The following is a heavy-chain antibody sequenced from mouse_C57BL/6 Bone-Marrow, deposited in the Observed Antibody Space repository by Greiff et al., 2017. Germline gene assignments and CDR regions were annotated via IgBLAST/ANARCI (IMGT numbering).Heavy chain of an antibody. CDR3: ARRVYDDDGSYWYFDV. V-gene: IGHV1-64*01. D-gene: IGHD2-4*01. Sequence: QVQLQQPGAELVQPGASVKLSCTASGYTFTSYWMHWVKQRPGQGLEWIGMIHPNSGSTNYNEKFKSKATLTVDKSSSTAYMQLSSLKSEDSAVDYGARRVYDDDGSYWYFDVWGTGTTVTVSS. CDR1: GYTFTSYW. J-gene: IGHJ1*03. CDR2: IHPNSGST.